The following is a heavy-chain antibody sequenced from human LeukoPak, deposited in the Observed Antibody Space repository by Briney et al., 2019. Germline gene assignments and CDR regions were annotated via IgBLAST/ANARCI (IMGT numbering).Heavy chain of an antibody. V-gene: IGHV6-1*01. CDR2: TYYRSKWYN. J-gene: IGHJ6*02. CDR3: ARHLASYGMDV. Sequence: SQTLSLTCGISGDSVSSNTAACNWIRQSPSRGLEWLGRTYYRSKWYNEYAVSVKSRITIDPDTSKNQFSLQLNSVTPEDTAVYYCARHLASYGMDVWGQGTTVTVSS. CDR1: GDSVSSNTAA.